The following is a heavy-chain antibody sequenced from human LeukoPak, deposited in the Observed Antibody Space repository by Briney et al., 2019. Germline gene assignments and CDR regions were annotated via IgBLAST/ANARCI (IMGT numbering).Heavy chain of an antibody. CDR2: INHNGNT. V-gene: IGHV4-34*01. D-gene: IGHD6-19*01. Sequence: SETLSLTCAVYGETFSGYYWWCFRQHPRKGLEWIGEINHNGNTNYNPPLNSRVTISTVTSNNQFSSKQSSATAADTAIYYCASPFLRFSSGWHFDYWGQGILVTVSS. CDR3: ASPFLRFSSGWHFDY. CDR1: GETFSGYY. J-gene: IGHJ4*02.